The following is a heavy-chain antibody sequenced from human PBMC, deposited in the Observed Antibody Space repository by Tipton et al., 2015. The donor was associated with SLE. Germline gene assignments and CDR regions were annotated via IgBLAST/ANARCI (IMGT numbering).Heavy chain of an antibody. CDR1: GFTFSSYA. D-gene: IGHD2-21*01. CDR3: AKSPEHIVVVLALSAIDY. CDR2: ISGSGGST. J-gene: IGHJ4*02. Sequence: SLRLSCAASGFTFSSYAMSWVRQAPGKGLEWVSAISGSGGSTYYADSVKGRFTISRDNPKNTLYLQMNSLRAEDTAVYYCAKSPEHIVVVLALSAIDYWGQGTLVTVSS. V-gene: IGHV3-23*01.